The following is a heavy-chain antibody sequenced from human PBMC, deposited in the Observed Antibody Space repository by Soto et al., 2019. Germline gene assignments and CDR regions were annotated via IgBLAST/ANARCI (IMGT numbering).Heavy chain of an antibody. CDR3: AKSYYDSSGYYYYFDY. CDR2: IYYSGST. Sequence: SETLSLTCTVSGGSISSYYWSWIRQPPGKGLEWIGYIYYSGSTNYNPSLKSRVTISVDTSKNQFSLKLSSVTAADTAVYYCAKSYYDSSGYYYYFDYWGQGTLVTVSS. V-gene: IGHV4-59*01. CDR1: GGSISSYY. D-gene: IGHD3-22*01. J-gene: IGHJ4*02.